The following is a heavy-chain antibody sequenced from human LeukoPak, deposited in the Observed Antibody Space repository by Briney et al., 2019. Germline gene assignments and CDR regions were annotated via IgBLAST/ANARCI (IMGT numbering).Heavy chain of an antibody. Sequence: PSETLSLTCAVYGGSFSGYYWSWIRQPPGKGLEWIGEINHSGSTNYNPSLKSRVTISVDTPKNQFSLKLSSVTAADTAVYYCARPSSGWGDYNWFDPWGQGTLVTVSS. J-gene: IGHJ5*02. D-gene: IGHD6-19*01. CDR2: INHSGST. CDR1: GGSFSGYY. V-gene: IGHV4-34*01. CDR3: ARPSSGWGDYNWFDP.